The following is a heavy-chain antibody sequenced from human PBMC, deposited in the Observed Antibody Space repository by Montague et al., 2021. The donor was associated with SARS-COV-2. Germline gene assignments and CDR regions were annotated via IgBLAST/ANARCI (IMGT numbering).Heavy chain of an antibody. CDR2: IYSSGNA. J-gene: IGHJ4*02. CDR1: GGSINYYY. CDR3: VRFRFCSSTSYNAGICGYFDS. Sequence: SETVSLTCTVSGGSINYYYWHWIRQSAAKGLEWIGRIYSSGNANYSPSLKSRVTMSVDTSQNQLSLKLNSLTAADTAVYYCVRFRFCSSTSYNAGICGYFDSWGQGIRVTVSS. V-gene: IGHV4-4*07. D-gene: IGHD2-2*01.